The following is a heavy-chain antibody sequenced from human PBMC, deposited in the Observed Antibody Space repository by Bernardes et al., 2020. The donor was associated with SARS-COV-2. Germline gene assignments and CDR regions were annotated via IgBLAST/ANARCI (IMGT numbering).Heavy chain of an antibody. CDR3: ARDYGDYAALDY. J-gene: IGHJ4*02. CDR1: GFTFSSYG. Sequence: GGSLGLSCAASGFTFSSYGMHWVRQAPGKGLEWVAVISYDGSNKYYADSVKGRFTISRDNSKNTLYLQMNSLRAEDTAVYYCARDYGDYAALDYWGQGTLVTVSS. CDR2: ISYDGSNK. D-gene: IGHD4-17*01. V-gene: IGHV3-30*03.